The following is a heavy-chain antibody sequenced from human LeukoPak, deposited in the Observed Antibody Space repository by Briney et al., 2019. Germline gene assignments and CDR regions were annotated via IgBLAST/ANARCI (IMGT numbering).Heavy chain of an antibody. V-gene: IGHV3-74*01. CDR3: ARDLGQYYDTSDNWFDP. D-gene: IGHD3-22*01. CDR1: GFTFSNYW. J-gene: IGHJ5*02. Sequence: GGSLRLSCAASGFTFSNYWMHWVRQAPGKGLVWVSRINSDGINTSYADSVKGRFTISRDDAKNTLNLQMNSLRAEDTAVYYCARDLGQYYDTSDNWFDPWGQGTLVTVSS. CDR2: INSDGINT.